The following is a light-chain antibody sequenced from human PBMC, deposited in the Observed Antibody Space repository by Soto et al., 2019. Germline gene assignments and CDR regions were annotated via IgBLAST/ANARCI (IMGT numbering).Light chain of an antibody. V-gene: IGKV3-20*01. Sequence: EIVLTQSPGTLSLSPGERATLSCRASQSVSSSYLAWYQQKPGQAPRLLIYGASSRATGIPDRFSGSGSGTDVTLTISRLEPEDFAVYYCQQYGSSPPMYTFGQGTMLEIK. CDR1: QSVSSSY. CDR3: QQYGSSPPMYT. CDR2: GAS. J-gene: IGKJ2*01.